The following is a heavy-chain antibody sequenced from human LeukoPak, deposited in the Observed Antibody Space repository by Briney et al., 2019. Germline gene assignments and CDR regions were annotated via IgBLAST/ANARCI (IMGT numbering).Heavy chain of an antibody. CDR3: ARLGRRITMVRGVMLYFDY. Sequence: SETLSLTCTVSGGSISSSSYYWGWIRPPPGKGLEWIGSIYYSGSTYYNPSLKSRVTISVDTSKNQFSLKLSSVTAADTAVYYCARLGRRITMVRGVMLYFDYWGQGTLVTVSS. V-gene: IGHV4-39*01. J-gene: IGHJ4*02. CDR1: GGSISSSSYY. CDR2: IYYSGST. D-gene: IGHD3-10*01.